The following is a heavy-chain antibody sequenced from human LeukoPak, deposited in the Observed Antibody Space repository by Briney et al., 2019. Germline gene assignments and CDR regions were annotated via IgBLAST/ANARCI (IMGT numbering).Heavy chain of an antibody. J-gene: IGHJ4*02. Sequence: PGGSLRLSCAASGFTFSSYAMSWVRQAPGKGLEWVSAISGSGGSTYYADSVKGRFTISRDNSKNTLYLQMNSLRAEDTAVYYCAKAQRLVEAYYLDYWGQGTLVTVSS. CDR1: GFTFSSYA. CDR3: AKAQRLVEAYYLDY. V-gene: IGHV3-23*01. D-gene: IGHD6-13*01. CDR2: ISGSGGST.